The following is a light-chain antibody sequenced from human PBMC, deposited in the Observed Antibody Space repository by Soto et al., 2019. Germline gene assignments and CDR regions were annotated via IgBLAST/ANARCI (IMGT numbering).Light chain of an antibody. J-gene: IGLJ1*01. CDR1: SSDVGGYDF. V-gene: IGLV2-14*01. CDR2: DVS. Sequence: QSALAQPASVSGAPGQSITISCTGTSSDVGGYDFVSWYQQHPGTAPKLMIYDVSNRPSGGSNRFSGSKSGNTASLTISGLQAEDEADYYCNSYTSSKTYVFGTGTKLTVL. CDR3: NSYTSSKTYV.